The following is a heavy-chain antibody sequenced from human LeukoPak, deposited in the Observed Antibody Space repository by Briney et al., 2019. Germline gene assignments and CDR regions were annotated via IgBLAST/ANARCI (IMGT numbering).Heavy chain of an antibody. D-gene: IGHD6-13*01. CDR1: GGSFSGYY. CDR2: INHSGST. Sequence: SETLSLTCVVYGGSFSGYYWSWIRQPPGKGLEWIGEINHSGSTNYNPSLKSRVTISVDTSKNQFSLKLSSVTAADTAVYYCARQAEAWGIAAAGKGWFDPWGQGTLVTVSS. CDR3: ARQAEAWGIAAAGKGWFDP. J-gene: IGHJ5*02. V-gene: IGHV4-34*01.